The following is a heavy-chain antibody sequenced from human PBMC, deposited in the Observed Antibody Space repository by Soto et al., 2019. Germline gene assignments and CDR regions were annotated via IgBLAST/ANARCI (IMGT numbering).Heavy chain of an antibody. Sequence: ASVKVSCKASGYIFTAYSMHWVRQAPGRGLEWMGVVNPSGGSTNYAQKFQGRITMTRDTSTSTVYMDLSSPTSEDTAVYYCAREENCSDGICYSEYFQRWGQGTLVTVSS. CDR3: AREENCSDGICYSEYFQR. V-gene: IGHV1-46*01. CDR2: VNPSGGST. J-gene: IGHJ1*01. CDR1: GYIFTAYS. D-gene: IGHD2-15*01.